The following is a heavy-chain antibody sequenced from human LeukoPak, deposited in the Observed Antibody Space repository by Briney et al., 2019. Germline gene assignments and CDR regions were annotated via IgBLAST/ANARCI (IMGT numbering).Heavy chain of an antibody. CDR1: GFTFDDYA. CDR2: ISWNSGSI. V-gene: IGHV3-9*01. Sequence: PGRSLRLSCAASGFTFDDYAMHWVRQAPGKGLEWVSGISWNSGSIGYADSVKGRFTISRDNAKNSLYLQMNSLRAEDTAVYYCARDQRAPRYYDILSLPDYWGQGTLVTVSS. J-gene: IGHJ4*02. D-gene: IGHD3-9*01. CDR3: ARDQRAPRYYDILSLPDY.